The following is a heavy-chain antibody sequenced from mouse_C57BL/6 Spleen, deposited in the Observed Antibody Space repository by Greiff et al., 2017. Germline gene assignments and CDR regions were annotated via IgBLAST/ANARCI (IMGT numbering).Heavy chain of an antibody. J-gene: IGHJ4*01. CDR3: AQSNYEKEYAMDY. V-gene: IGHV2-5*01. CDR1: GFSLTSYG. CDR2: IWRGGST. D-gene: IGHD2-5*01. Sequence: QVQLQQSGPGLVQPSQSLSITCSVSGFSLTSYGVHWVRQSPGKGLEWLGVIWRGGSTDYNAAFMSRLSITKDNSKSQVFFKMNSLQADDTAIYCCAQSNYEKEYAMDYWGQGTSVTVSS.